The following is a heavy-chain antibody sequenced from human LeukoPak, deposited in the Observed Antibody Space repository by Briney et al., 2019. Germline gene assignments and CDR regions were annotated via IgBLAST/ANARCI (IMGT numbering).Heavy chain of an antibody. V-gene: IGHV4-31*03. CDR2: IYYSGST. CDR3: ARDTGGYFDY. D-gene: IGHD3-10*01. Sequence: SETLSLTCTVSGGSISSSYYYWTWIRHHPGKGLEWIGYIYYSGSTYYNPSLKSRLSISVDTSKNQFSLKLSSVTAADTALYYCARDTGGYFDYWGQGTLVTVSS. CDR1: GGSISSSYYY. J-gene: IGHJ4*02.